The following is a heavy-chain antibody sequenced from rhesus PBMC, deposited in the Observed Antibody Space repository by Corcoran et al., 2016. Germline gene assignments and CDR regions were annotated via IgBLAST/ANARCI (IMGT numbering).Heavy chain of an antibody. CDR3: ARDRRSWNGEGIWFEF. D-gene: IGHD6-25*01. Sequence: QVQLQESGPGVVKPSETLSLTCAVSGGSISDSYRWSWIRQPPGKGLEWIWYIFGSSTSTNYNPSLKSRVTISTAASKNQFSLKLSSGTAADTAVYYCARDRRSWNGEGIWFEFWGQGALVTVSS. CDR2: IFGSSTST. J-gene: IGHJ1*01. CDR1: GGSISDSYR. V-gene: IGHV4S10*01.